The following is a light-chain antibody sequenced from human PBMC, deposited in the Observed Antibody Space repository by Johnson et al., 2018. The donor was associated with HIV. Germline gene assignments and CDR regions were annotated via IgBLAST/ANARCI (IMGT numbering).Light chain of an antibody. CDR3: GTWDSSLSPGGV. V-gene: IGLV1-51*01. J-gene: IGLJ1*01. CDR1: SSNIGNNY. CDR2: DNN. Sequence: QSMLTQPPSVSAAPGQKVTISCSGSSSNIGNNYVSWYQQLPGTAPKLLIYDNNKRPSGIPDRFSGSKSGTSATLGITGLQTGDEADYYCGTWDSSLSPGGVFGTGTKVTV.